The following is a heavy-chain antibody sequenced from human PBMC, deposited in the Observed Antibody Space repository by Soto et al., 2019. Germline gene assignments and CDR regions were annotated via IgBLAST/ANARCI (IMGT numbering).Heavy chain of an antibody. CDR2: IYYSGST. J-gene: IGHJ1*01. CDR1: GGSISSGDYY. CDR3: ASYDFWSVMGFQH. Sequence: PSETLSLTCTVSGGSISSGDYYWSWIRQPPGKGLEWIGYIYYSGSTYYNPSLKSRVTISVDTSKNQFSLKLSSVTAADTAVYYCASYDFWSVMGFQHWGQGTLVTVSS. D-gene: IGHD3-3*01. V-gene: IGHV4-30-4*01.